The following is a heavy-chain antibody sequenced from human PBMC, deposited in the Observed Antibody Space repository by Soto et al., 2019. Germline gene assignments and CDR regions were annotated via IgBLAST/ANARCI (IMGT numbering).Heavy chain of an antibody. Sequence: ASVKVSCKVSGGTFSSYAISCVRQAHGQGLEWMGGIIPIFGTTNYTQQLQCRVTITADETTSTACMELSSLRSEDTAVYYCARGYCSGGSCYWFDPWRQGTLVIVSS. J-gene: IGHJ5*02. CDR3: ARGYCSGGSCYWFDP. CDR1: GGTFSSYA. D-gene: IGHD2-15*01. CDR2: IIPIFGTT. V-gene: IGHV1-69*13.